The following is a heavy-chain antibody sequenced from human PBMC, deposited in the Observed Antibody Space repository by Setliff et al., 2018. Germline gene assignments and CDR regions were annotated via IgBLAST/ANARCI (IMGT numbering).Heavy chain of an antibody. Sequence: GGSLRLSCAASGFTFSSYTMNWVRQAPGQGLEWVSSIDSSSTWIYYADSVKGRFTISRDNAKNSLYLQMNSLRAEDTATYYCTRVSADYHGSGSLDFWGQGTLVTVSS. CDR3: TRVSADYHGSGSLDF. J-gene: IGHJ4*02. CDR2: IDSSSTWI. CDR1: GFTFSSYT. D-gene: IGHD3-10*01. V-gene: IGHV3-21*01.